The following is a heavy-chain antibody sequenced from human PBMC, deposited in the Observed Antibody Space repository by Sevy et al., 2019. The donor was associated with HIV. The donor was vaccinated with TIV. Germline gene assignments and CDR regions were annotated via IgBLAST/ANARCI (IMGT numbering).Heavy chain of an antibody. J-gene: IGHJ4*02. D-gene: IGHD3-16*01. CDR2: IRHDGSTR. Sequence: GRSLRLSCATSGFTFSTYGMHWVRQAPVKGLEWVAFIRHDGSTRYYTDSVRGRFTISRDNSRNTLYLQMNSLRTEDTALYYCAKGPRPMITFGGVADFWGQGTLVTVSS. CDR1: GFTFSTYG. V-gene: IGHV3-30*02. CDR3: AKGPRPMITFGGVADF.